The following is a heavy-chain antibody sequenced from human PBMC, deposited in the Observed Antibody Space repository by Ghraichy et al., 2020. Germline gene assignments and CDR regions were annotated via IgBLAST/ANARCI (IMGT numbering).Heavy chain of an antibody. Sequence: SVKVSCKASGGTFSSYAISWVRQAPGQGLEWMGGIIPIFGTANYAQKFQGRVTITADESTSTAYMELSSLRSEDTAVYYCAREYSYGSYYFDYWGQGTLVTVSS. CDR3: AREYSYGSYYFDY. J-gene: IGHJ4*02. CDR1: GGTFSSYA. V-gene: IGHV1-69*13. CDR2: IIPIFGTA. D-gene: IGHD5-18*01.